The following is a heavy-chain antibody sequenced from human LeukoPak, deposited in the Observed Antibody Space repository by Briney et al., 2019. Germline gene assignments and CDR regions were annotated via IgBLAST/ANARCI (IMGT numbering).Heavy chain of an antibody. CDR1: GFTFSSYW. D-gene: IGHD2-2*01. Sequence: TGGSLRLSCAASGFTFSSYWMHWVRQAPGKGLVWVLRINSDGSSTSYADSVKGRFTISRDNAKNTLYLQMNSLRAEDTAVYYCARKAIVVVPAAKNAFDIWGQGTMVTVSS. J-gene: IGHJ3*02. CDR3: ARKAIVVVPAAKNAFDI. V-gene: IGHV3-74*01. CDR2: INSDGSST.